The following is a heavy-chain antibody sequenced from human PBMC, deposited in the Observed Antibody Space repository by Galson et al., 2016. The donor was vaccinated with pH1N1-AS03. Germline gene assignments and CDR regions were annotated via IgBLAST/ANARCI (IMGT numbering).Heavy chain of an antibody. CDR3: GRHLRSSYSMDV. D-gene: IGHD2-15*01. V-gene: IGHV4-59*08. Sequence: SETLSLTCTVSGGSINSYYWSWFRQPPGKGLEWIGQIYYNGDTLYNPSLRGRVTISLDTSMTQFPLRLSSVTAADTAVYYCGRHLRSSYSMDVWGQGTTVTVSS. CDR1: GGSINSYY. CDR2: IYYNGDT. J-gene: IGHJ6*02.